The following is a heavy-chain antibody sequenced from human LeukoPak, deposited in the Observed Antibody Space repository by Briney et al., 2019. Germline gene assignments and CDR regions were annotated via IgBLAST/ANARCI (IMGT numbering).Heavy chain of an antibody. J-gene: IGHJ3*02. CDR3: ARGVAIVGTNAFDI. CDR2: KYYKFKWYN. V-gene: IGHV6-1*01. Sequence: SQTLPLTFAISGDSVPSNRAPWNWITHSPSRGLEWLGSKYYKFKWYNDYAVSMQSRITIDPATSQNQSSLQLNSVPPEDTAVSYCARGVAIVGTNAFDIWGQGTMVSVSS. CDR1: GDSVPSNRAP. D-gene: IGHD6-13*01.